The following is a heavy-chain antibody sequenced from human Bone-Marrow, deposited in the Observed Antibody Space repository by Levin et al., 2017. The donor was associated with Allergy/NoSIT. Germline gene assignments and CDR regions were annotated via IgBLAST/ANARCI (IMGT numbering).Heavy chain of an antibody. V-gene: IGHV3-30-3*01. CDR3: ARSCSGGSCYFRGAFDI. CDR1: GFTFSSYA. D-gene: IGHD2-15*01. CDR2: ISYDGSNK. J-gene: IGHJ3*02. Sequence: HPGGSLRLSCAASGFTFSSYAMHWVRQAPGKGLEWVAVISYDGSNKYYADSVKGRFTISRDNSKNTLYLQMNSLRAEDTAVYYCARSCSGGSCYFRGAFDIWGQGTMVTVSS.